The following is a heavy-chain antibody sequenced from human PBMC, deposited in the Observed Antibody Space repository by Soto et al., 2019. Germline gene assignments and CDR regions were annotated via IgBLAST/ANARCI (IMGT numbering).Heavy chain of an antibody. CDR2: FIPIFGTA. CDR1: GGTFSSYA. CDR3: AESIAEAGTGYLYFEF. Sequence: QVQLVQSGAEVKKPGSSVKVSCKASGGTFSSYAISWVRQAPGQGLEWMGGFIPIFGTANYAQKLQGRVTITADDATSAASMELSSLRSEDTAMYYCAESIAEAGTGYLYFEFWGRGTLVTVSS. V-gene: IGHV1-69*01. J-gene: IGHJ2*01. D-gene: IGHD6-19*01.